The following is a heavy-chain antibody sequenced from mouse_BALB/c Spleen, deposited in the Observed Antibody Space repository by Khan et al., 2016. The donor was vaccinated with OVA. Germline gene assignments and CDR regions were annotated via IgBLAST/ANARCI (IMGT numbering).Heavy chain of an antibody. CDR1: GYTFTNYW. J-gene: IGHJ2*01. D-gene: IGHD6-2*01. Sequence: VQLQESGAELVRPGASVKLSCKTSGYTFTNYWIHWVKQRSGQGLEWFARIYPGTDNTYYNEKLKDKVTLTADKSSSTVYMQLSSLKSEDSAVYFCAREESLYYFDYWGQGTTLTVSS. CDR3: AREESLYYFDY. CDR2: IYPGTDNT. V-gene: IGHV1-76*01.